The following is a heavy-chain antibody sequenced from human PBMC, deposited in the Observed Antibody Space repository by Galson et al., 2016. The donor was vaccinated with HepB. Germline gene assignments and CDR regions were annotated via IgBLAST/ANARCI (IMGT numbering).Heavy chain of an antibody. V-gene: IGHV3-53*01. D-gene: IGHD2-15*01. CDR2: IYGGVFP. CDR1: GFTVSGNS. CDR3: ARDLRYCSGGGCSPYCYGMDV. Sequence: SLRLSCAASGFTVSGNSMNWVRQAPGKGLEWVSLIYGGVFPYYADSVKGRFTIPRDNSKNPLYLQMNSLIAEDTAVYFCARDLRYCSGGGCSPYCYGMDVWGQGTTVTVSS. J-gene: IGHJ6*02.